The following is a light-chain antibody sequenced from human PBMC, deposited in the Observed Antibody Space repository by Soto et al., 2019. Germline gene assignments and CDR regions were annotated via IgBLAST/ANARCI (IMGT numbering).Light chain of an antibody. V-gene: IGKV1-6*01. J-gene: IGKJ1*01. CDR3: IQDSSYPWT. CDR1: QGIRND. CDR2: AAY. Sequence: AIQMTQSPSSLSASVGDRITITCRASQGIRNDLGWHQQKPGKAHQLLISAAYSLQSGVQSRFSGSGSGTDFTLTISSLQPEDFATYYCIQDSSYPWTFGQGTKVDIK.